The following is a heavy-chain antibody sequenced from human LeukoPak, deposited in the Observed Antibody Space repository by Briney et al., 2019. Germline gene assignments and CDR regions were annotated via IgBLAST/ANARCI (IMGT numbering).Heavy chain of an antibody. D-gene: IGHD3-10*01. CDR1: GLTLSTYV. V-gene: IGHV3-23*01. J-gene: IGHJ6*02. CDR2: ITAGGSST. Sequence: GGSLRLSCAASGLTLSTYVMNWVRQAPGKGLEWVSGITAGGSSTHYADSVKGRFTISRDYSKNTLYLQMDSLRAEDTAVYYCAKTLSYYDYCMDVWGQGTTVTVSS. CDR3: AKTLSYYDYCMDV.